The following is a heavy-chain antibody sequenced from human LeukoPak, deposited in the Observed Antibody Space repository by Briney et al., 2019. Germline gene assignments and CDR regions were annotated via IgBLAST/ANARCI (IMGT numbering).Heavy chain of an antibody. CDR1: GGSISSGGYY. V-gene: IGHV4-30-2*01. CDR3: ATSGGVIVGATLFDY. J-gene: IGHJ4*02. D-gene: IGHD1-26*01. CDR2: IYHSGST. Sequence: SETLSLTCTVSGGSISSGGYYWSWIRQPPGKGLEWIGYIYHSGSTYYNPSLKSRVTISVDRSKNQFSLKLSSVTAADTAVYYCATSGGVIVGATLFDYWGQGTLVTVSS.